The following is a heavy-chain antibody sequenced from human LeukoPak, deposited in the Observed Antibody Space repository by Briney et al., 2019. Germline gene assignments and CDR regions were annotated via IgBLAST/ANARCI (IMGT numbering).Heavy chain of an antibody. D-gene: IGHD3-3*01. J-gene: IGHJ3*02. CDR2: IRSKAYGGTT. V-gene: IGHV3-49*03. CDR3: NRGRDYDFSSGYYSEDAFDI. CDR1: GFTFGDYA. Sequence: PGRSLRLSCTASGFTFGDYAMSWFRQAPGKGLEGVGFIRSKAYGGTTEYAASVKGRFTISRNDSKSIAYLQMNSLKTEDTAVYYCNRGRDYDFSSGYYSEDAFDIWGQGTMVTVSS.